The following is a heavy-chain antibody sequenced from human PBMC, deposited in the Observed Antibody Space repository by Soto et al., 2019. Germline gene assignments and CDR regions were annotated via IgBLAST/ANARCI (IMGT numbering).Heavy chain of an antibody. Sequence: QVQLVQSGTEVKKPGASVKVSCKASGYTFSSSGITWMRQAPGQGLERMGWLGAFHGNSNYAQHLQGRVTMTTDTSTTTASMELRSLNADDSAVYYCAKVMVKYCISAGLDVWGQGTTVTVSS. CDR2: LGAFHGNS. CDR1: GYTFSSSG. V-gene: IGHV1-18*04. D-gene: IGHD2-15*01. J-gene: IGHJ6*02. CDR3: AKVMVKYCISAGLDV.